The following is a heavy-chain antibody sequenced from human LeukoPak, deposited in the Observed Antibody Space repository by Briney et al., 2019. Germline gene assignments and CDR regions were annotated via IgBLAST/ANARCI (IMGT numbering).Heavy chain of an antibody. CDR1: GYTFTSYA. Sequence: ASVKVSCKASGYTFTSYAISWVRQAPGQGLEWMGRIIPILGIANYAQKFQGRVTITADKSTSTAYMELSSLRSEDTAVYYCARIDCGGDCSTGFDYWGQGTLVTVSS. D-gene: IGHD2-21*02. CDR2: IIPILGIA. CDR3: ARIDCGGDCSTGFDY. V-gene: IGHV1-69*04. J-gene: IGHJ4*02.